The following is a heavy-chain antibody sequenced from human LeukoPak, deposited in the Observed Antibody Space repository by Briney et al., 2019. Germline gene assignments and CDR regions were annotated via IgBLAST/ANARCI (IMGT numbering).Heavy chain of an antibody. Sequence: GGSLRLPCAASGFTFSSYGMNWVRQAPGKGLEWVSSISSSSSYIYYADSVKGRFTISRDNAKNSLYLQMNSLRAEDTAVYYCARDILAYYGSGSYYKEPDGMDVWGQGTTVTVSS. CDR3: ARDILAYYGSGSYYKEPDGMDV. CDR2: ISSSSSYI. CDR1: GFTFSSYG. J-gene: IGHJ6*02. D-gene: IGHD3-10*01. V-gene: IGHV3-21*01.